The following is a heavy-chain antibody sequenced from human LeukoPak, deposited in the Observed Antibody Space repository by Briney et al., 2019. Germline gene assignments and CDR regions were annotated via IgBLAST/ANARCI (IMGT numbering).Heavy chain of an antibody. V-gene: IGHV4-59*02. CDR3: ARVWDSSSWYGIIDY. D-gene: IGHD6-13*01. CDR1: GGSVSSYY. CDR2: IYYSGST. Sequence: SETLSLTCTVSGGSVSSYYWSWIRQPPGKGLEWIGYIYYSGSTNYNPSLKSRVTISVDTSKNQFSLKLSSVTAADTAVYYCARVWDSSSWYGIIDYWGQGTLVTVSS. J-gene: IGHJ4*02.